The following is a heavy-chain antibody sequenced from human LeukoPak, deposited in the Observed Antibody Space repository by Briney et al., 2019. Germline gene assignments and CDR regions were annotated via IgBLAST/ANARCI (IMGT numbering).Heavy chain of an antibody. V-gene: IGHV4-31*03. CDR1: GDSISSGGYY. D-gene: IGHD2-8*01. CDR3: ARLVYAHIYNWFDP. CDR2: IYYSGST. Sequence: PSETLSLTCTVSGDSISSGGYYWSWIRQHPGKGLEWIGYIYYSGSTYYNPSLKSRVTISVDTSKNQFSLKLSSVTAADTAVYYCARLVYAHIYNWFDPWGQGTLVTVSS. J-gene: IGHJ5*02.